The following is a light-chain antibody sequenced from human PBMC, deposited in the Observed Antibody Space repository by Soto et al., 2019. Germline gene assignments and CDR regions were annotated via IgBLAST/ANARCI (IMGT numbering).Light chain of an antibody. CDR2: DAS. CDR1: QSFSTW. Sequence: IQMTQSPSSLSASVGDRVTISCRASQSFSTWLAWYQQKPGKAPNLLIYDASSLESGVPSRFSGSGSGTEFTLTISSLQPDDFATYYCQQYNSYSGTFGQGTKVDIK. CDR3: QQYNSYSGT. J-gene: IGKJ1*01. V-gene: IGKV1-5*01.